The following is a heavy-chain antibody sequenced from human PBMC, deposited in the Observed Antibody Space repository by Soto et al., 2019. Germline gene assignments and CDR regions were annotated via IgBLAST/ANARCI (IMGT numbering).Heavy chain of an antibody. CDR3: AKVQYFDWLLAYSDY. V-gene: IGHV3-23*01. J-gene: IGHJ4*02. CDR2: ISGSGGST. Sequence: GGSLRLSCAASGSTFSSYAMSWVRQAPGKGLEWVSAISGSGGSTYYADSVKGRFTISRDNSKNTLYLQMNSLRAEDTAVYYCAKVQYFDWLLAYSDYWGQGTLVTVSS. D-gene: IGHD3-9*01. CDR1: GSTFSSYA.